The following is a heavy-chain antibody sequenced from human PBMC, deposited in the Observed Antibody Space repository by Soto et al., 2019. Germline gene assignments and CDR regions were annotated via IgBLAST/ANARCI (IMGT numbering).Heavy chain of an antibody. D-gene: IGHD5-18*01. CDR3: ARSGYSYDELDY. J-gene: IGHJ4*02. V-gene: IGHV4-30-2*01. Sequence: PSETLSLTCAVSGGSISSGGYSWSWIRQPPGKGLEWIGYIYHSGSTYYNPSLKSRVTISVDRSKNQFSLKLSSVTAADTAVYYCARSGYSYDELDYWGQGTLVTVSS. CDR1: GGSISSGGYS. CDR2: IYHSGST.